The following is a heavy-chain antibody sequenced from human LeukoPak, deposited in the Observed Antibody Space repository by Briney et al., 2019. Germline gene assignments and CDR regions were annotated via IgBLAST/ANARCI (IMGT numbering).Heavy chain of an antibody. CDR2: IYYSGST. CDR3: ARSERGSSPLYMDV. CDR1: GGSISSYY. D-gene: IGHD6-6*01. J-gene: IGHJ6*03. Sequence: SETLSLTCTVSGGSISSYYWSWIRQPPGKGLEWIGYIYYSGSTNYNPSLKSRVTISVDTSKNQFSLKLSFVTAADTAVYYCARSERGSSPLYMDVWGKGTTVTVSS. V-gene: IGHV4-59*01.